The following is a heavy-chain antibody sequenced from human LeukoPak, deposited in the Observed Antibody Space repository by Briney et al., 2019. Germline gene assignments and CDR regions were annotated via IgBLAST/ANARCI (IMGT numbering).Heavy chain of an antibody. CDR3: ARRAVDFAFDI. D-gene: IGHD3-3*01. CDR1: GYNFITYW. CDR2: IYPGDSDT. Sequence: GESPEISCKSSGYNFITYWIGWVRQMPGKGLEWMGIIYPGDSDTRYSPSFQGQVTISVDKSISTAYLQWSSLKASDTAMYYCARRAVDFAFDIWGQGTMVTVSS. V-gene: IGHV5-51*01. J-gene: IGHJ3*02.